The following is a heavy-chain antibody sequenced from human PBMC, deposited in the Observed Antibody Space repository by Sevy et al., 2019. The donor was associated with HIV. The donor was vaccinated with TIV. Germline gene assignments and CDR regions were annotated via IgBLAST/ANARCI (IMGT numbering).Heavy chain of an antibody. V-gene: IGHV4-39*01. CDR2: IYYSGST. CDR3: GSGIVVVVTDYYYYYGMDV. D-gene: IGHD2-21*02. J-gene: IGHJ6*02. Sequence: SETLSLTCTVSGGSISSSRYYWGWIRQPPGKGLEWIGSIYYSGSTYYNPSLRSRVTISVDTSKNQFSLMLSYVTDADTAVYYCGSGIVVVVTDYYYYYGMDVWGQGTTVTVSS. CDR1: GGSISSSRYY.